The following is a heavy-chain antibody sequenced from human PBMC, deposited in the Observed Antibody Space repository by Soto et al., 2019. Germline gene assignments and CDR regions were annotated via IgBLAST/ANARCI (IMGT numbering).Heavy chain of an antibody. D-gene: IGHD6-13*01. CDR3: VRDSGAKLSSS. CDR1: GGTFSSYR. CDR2: IVPIRRTA. Sequence: QVRLGQSGAAVKQSGSSAKVTCKASGGTFSSYRINWGRQAPGQGLEWVGGIVPIRRTADYAKTFQGRVSITADESARTSYMELRRLMSQDTAVYYCVRDSGAKLSSSWGQGTLVTVSS. V-gene: IGHV1-69*01. J-gene: IGHJ4*02.